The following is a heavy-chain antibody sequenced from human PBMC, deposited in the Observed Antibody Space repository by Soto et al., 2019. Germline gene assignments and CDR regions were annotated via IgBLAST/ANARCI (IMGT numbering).Heavy chain of an antibody. V-gene: IGHV4-39*07. CDR2: MHYSGKS. CDR3: ARVPDR. J-gene: IGHJ5*02. CDR1: GGSISSSSYY. D-gene: IGHD2-2*01. Sequence: PSETLSLTCSVSGGSISSSSYYWGWVRQPPGKGLEWIGSMHYSGKSDFNPSLQSRVTISVDRSKNQFSLKLSSVTAADTAVYYCARVPDRWAQGTLVTVSS.